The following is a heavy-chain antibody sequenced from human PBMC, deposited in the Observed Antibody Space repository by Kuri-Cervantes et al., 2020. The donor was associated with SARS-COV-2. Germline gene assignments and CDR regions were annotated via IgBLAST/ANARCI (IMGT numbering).Heavy chain of an antibody. D-gene: IGHD3-10*01. CDR1: GASMSDPMRHYY. CDR2: IFHTGSN. CDR3: ATKLFGEHWFDP. Sequence: GSLRLSCTVSGASMSDPMRHYYWNWIRLTPGKGLELIGYIFHTGSNSQNPSLKTRVTISLDTSKNQFSLSLNSVTPADTAVYYCATKLFGEHWFDPWGQGILVTVSS. V-gene: IGHV4-61*01. J-gene: IGHJ5*02.